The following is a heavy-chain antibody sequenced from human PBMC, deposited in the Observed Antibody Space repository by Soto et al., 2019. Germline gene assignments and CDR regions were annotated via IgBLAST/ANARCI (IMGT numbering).Heavy chain of an antibody. V-gene: IGHV1-3*01. D-gene: IGHD6-25*01. CDR3: ARGQSSGWTALDY. Sequence: ASGKVSCKASGYSFINYAMFCVRQAPGQRLAWMGWINAANGNTKYSQNFQGRVTITRDTLANTAYMELSSLRSEDTAVYYCARGQSSGWTALDYWGQGALVTVSS. CDR2: INAANGNT. CDR1: GYSFINYA. J-gene: IGHJ4*02.